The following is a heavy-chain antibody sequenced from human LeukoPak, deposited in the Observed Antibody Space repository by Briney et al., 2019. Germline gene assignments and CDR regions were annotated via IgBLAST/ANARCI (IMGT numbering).Heavy chain of an antibody. CDR1: GFTFSSYG. J-gene: IGHJ4*02. V-gene: IGHV3-30*02. D-gene: IGHD3-3*01. CDR2: IRYDGSNK. CDR3: AKDFWSGYIVDY. Sequence: GGSLRLSCAASGFTFSSYGMHWVRQAPGKGLEWVAFIRYDGSNKYYADSVKGRFTISRDNSKNTLYLQMNCLRAEDTAVYYCAKDFWSGYIVDYWGQGTLVTVSS.